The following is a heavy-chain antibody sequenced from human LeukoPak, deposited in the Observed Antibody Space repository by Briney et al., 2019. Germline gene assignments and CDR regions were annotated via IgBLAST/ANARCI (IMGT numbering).Heavy chain of an antibody. J-gene: IGHJ6*04. CDR3: ARAYYDILTGPQDYYYYGMDA. CDR2: INSDGSTT. Sequence: GGSLRLSCAASGFTFSSYWMHWVRQAPGKGLVWVSRINSDGSTTNYADSVKGRFTISRDNAKNTLYLQMNSLRAEDTAVYYCARAYYDILTGPQDYYYYGMDAWGKGTTVTVSS. CDR1: GFTFSSYW. D-gene: IGHD3-9*01. V-gene: IGHV3-74*01.